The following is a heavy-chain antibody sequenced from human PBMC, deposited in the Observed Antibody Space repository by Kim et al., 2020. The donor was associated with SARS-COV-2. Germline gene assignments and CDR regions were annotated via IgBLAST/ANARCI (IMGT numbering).Heavy chain of an antibody. D-gene: IGHD1-26*01. J-gene: IGHJ4*02. Sequence: GGSLRLSCAASGFTFSSYWMHWVRQAPGKGLVWVSRTNSDGGTTSYADSVKGRFTISRDNAKSTLYLQMNSLRAGDTAVYYCASRRYTGTYYYFDYWGQGTLVTVSA. CDR1: GFTFSSYW. V-gene: IGHV3-74*01. CDR3: ASRRYTGTYYYFDY. CDR2: TNSDGGTT.